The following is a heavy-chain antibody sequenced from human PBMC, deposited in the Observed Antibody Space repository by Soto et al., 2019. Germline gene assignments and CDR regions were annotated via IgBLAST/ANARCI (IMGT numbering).Heavy chain of an antibody. D-gene: IGHD3-3*01. CDR1: GFTFSSYG. CDR3: AKSSVSTYYDFWSGYPNYGY. J-gene: IGHJ4*02. CDR2: ISYDGSNK. Sequence: QVQLVESGGGVVQPGRSLRLSCAASGFTFSSYGMHWVRQAPGKGLEWVAVISYDGSNKYYADSVKGRFTISRDNSKNTLYLQMNSLRAEDTAVYYCAKSSVSTYYDFWSGYPNYGYWGQGTLVTVSS. V-gene: IGHV3-30*18.